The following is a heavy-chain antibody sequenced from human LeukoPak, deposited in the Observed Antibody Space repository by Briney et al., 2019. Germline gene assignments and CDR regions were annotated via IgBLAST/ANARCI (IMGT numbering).Heavy chain of an antibody. CDR2: ISYNGGTT. D-gene: IGHD1-26*01. CDR3: ARAELLREYFFDY. CDR1: GFAFSSYA. Sequence: GGSLRLACAASGFAFSSYAMHWVRQAPGKGLEYVSGISYNGGTTDYANSVKGRFTISRDNSKNTLYLQMGSLRAEDMAVYYCARAELLREYFFDYWGQGTLVTVSS. J-gene: IGHJ4*02. V-gene: IGHV3-64*01.